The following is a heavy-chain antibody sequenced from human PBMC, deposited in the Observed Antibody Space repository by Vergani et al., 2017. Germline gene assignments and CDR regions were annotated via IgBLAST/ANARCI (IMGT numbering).Heavy chain of an antibody. V-gene: IGHV1-46*01. CDR1: GYTFSNYY. CDR3: AKDPMVRGVMWGHYYYYYYMDV. J-gene: IGHJ6*03. Sequence: QVQVVQSGAEVKKSGASVKVSCKTSGYTFSNYYMHWVRQAPGQGLEWMGIINPSGGHTNYAQKFQGRVTMTRDTSTSTVYMELSSLRSEDTAIYYCAKDPMVRGVMWGHYYYYYYMDVWGKGTTVTVSS. D-gene: IGHD3-10*01. CDR2: INPSGGHT.